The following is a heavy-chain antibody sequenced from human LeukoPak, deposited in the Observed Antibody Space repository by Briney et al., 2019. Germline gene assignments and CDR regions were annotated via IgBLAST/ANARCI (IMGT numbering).Heavy chain of an antibody. Sequence: GRSLRLSCAASGFTFSSYGMHWVRQAPGKGLEWVAVIWCDGSNKYYADSVKGRFTISRDNSKNTLYLQMNSLRAEDTAVYYCASSAWVCSGGSCSLDYWGQGTLVTVSS. CDR1: GFTFSSYG. J-gene: IGHJ4*02. CDR2: IWCDGSNK. CDR3: ASSAWVCSGGSCSLDY. V-gene: IGHV3-33*01. D-gene: IGHD2-15*01.